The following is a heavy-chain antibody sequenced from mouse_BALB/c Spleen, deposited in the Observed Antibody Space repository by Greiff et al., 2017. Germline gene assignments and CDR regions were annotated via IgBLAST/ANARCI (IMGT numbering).Heavy chain of an antibody. CDR1: GYTFTSYT. D-gene: IGHD1-2*01. CDR2: INPSSGYT. J-gene: IGHJ4*01. CDR3: ARLTTANYAMDY. Sequence: VQLQQSGAELARPGASVKMSCKASGYTFTSYTMHWVKQRPGQGLEWIGYINPSSGYTNYNQKFKDKATLTADKSSSTAYMQLSSLTSEDSAVYYCARLTTANYAMDYWGQGTSVTVSS. V-gene: IGHV1-4*01.